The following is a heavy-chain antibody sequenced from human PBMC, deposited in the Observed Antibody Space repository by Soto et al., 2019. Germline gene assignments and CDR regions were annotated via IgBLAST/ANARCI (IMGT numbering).Heavy chain of an antibody. V-gene: IGHV1-18*04. CDR2: ISAKSGNT. J-gene: IGHJ4*02. D-gene: IGHD1-7*01. Sequence: QLVQSGAEVKKPGASVKVSCKASGYTFTTSGFNWVRQAPGQGLEWMGWISAKSGNTNYAQKLQGRVTMTTDTSTRTVYMELKSLTSDDTAIYYCTRAGASDWNYVSTSSWGQATLVTVSS. CDR3: TRAGASDWNYVSTSS. CDR1: GYTFTTSG.